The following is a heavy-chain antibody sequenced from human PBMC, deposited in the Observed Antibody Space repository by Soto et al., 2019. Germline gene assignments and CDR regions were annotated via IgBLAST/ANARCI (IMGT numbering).Heavy chain of an antibody. CDR2: ISSTTNYI. V-gene: IGHV3-21*01. CDR1: GFTFTRYS. Sequence: EVQLVESGGGLVKPGGSLRLSCAASGFTFTRYSMNWVRQAPGKGLEWVSSISSTTNYIYYADSMKGRFTVSRDNAKNSVYLDMNSLSAADTAVYYCARESEDLTSNFDYLGQGTLVTVSS. J-gene: IGHJ4*02. CDR3: ARESEDLTSNFDY.